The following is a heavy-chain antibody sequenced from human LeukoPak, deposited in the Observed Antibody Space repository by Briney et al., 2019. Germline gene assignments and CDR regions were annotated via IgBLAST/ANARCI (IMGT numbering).Heavy chain of an antibody. CDR3: ARDPSGTHFDY. CDR1: GFTFSRFG. Sequence: QPGGSLRLSCAASGFTFSRFGMHWVRQAPGKGLEWVAVIWYDGSNKYYADSVKGRFTISRDNSRNTLYLQMNSLRAEDTAMYYCARDPSGTHFDYWGQGTLVAVS. CDR2: IWYDGSNK. V-gene: IGHV3-33*01. D-gene: IGHD1-26*01. J-gene: IGHJ4*02.